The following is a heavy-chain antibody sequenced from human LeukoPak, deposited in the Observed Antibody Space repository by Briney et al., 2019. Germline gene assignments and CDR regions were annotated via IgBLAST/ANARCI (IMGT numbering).Heavy chain of an antibody. CDR3: ARHDRSGSYRRFDY. D-gene: IGHD1-26*01. CDR1: GHSFTNYW. Sequence: GDSLKISCKGSGHSFTNYWVAWVRQMPEKGLEWMGIIYPDSSETRYSPSFQGQVTMSADKSISTTYLQWSSLKASDTAMYYCARHDRSGSYRRFDYWGQGTLVTVSS. J-gene: IGHJ4*02. CDR2: IYPDSSET. V-gene: IGHV5-51*01.